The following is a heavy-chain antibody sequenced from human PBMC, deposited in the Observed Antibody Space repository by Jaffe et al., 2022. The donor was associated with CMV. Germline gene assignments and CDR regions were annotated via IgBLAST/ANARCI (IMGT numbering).Heavy chain of an antibody. CDR3: ARTKSSIAAPFDY. Sequence: DVQLVESGGGLIQPGGSLRLSCAASGITVSYNFMSWVRQAPGKGLEWVSLISDGGTTYYADSVKGRFTISRDNSKNTLYFQMNSLRAEDTAVYYCARTKSSIAAPFDYWGQGTLVTVSS. CDR2: ISDGGTT. J-gene: IGHJ4*02. CDR1: GITVSYNF. V-gene: IGHV3-53*01. D-gene: IGHD6-6*01.